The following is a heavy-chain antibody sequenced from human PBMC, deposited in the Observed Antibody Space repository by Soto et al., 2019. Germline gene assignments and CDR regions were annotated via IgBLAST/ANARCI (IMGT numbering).Heavy chain of an antibody. V-gene: IGHV4-59*01. J-gene: IGHJ4*02. CDR1: GGSISSYY. CDR3: ARRYGGNFDY. D-gene: IGHD1-26*01. CDR2: IYYSGST. Sequence: SETLSLTCTVSGGSISSYYWSWIRQPPGKGLEWIGYIYYSGSTNYNPSLKSRVTISVDTSKNQFSLKLTSVTAADTAVYYCARRYGGNFDYWGQGTPVTAPQ.